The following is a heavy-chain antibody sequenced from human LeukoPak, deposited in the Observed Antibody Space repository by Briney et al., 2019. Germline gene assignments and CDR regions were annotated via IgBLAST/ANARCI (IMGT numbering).Heavy chain of an antibody. J-gene: IGHJ4*02. V-gene: IGHV3-7*03. Sequence: GGSLRLSCAASGFAFNSYWMSWVRQTPGKGLEWVATMDGGGSATYYVDSVKGRFTITRDNAKNSLFLQMNSLRAEDTALYYCANEEWYRFDYWGQGTLVAVSS. CDR2: MDGGGSAT. CDR3: ANEEWYRFDY. CDR1: GFAFNSYW. D-gene: IGHD2-8*01.